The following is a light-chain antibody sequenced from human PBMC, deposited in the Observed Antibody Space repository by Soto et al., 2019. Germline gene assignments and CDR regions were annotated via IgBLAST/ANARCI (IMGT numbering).Light chain of an antibody. CDR3: KSYDSSLSGYV. CDR2: GNS. V-gene: IGLV1-40*01. CDR1: SSNIGAGYD. J-gene: IGLJ1*01. Sequence: QSVLTQPPSVSGAPGQRVTISCTGSSSNIGAGYDVHWYQQLPGTAPNLLIYGNSNRPSGVPDRFSGSKSGTAASLDITGLQAEDEADYYCKSYDSSLSGYVFGTGTKLTAL.